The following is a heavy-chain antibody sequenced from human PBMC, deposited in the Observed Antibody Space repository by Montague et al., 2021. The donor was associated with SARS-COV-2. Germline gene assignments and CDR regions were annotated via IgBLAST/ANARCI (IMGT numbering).Heavy chain of an antibody. J-gene: IGHJ4*03. CDR1: GFSISSGYY. CDR2: RYQNGAT. V-gene: IGHV4-38-2*02. CDR3: ARSGVGIFDFSYFDS. Sequence: SETLSLTCSVSGFSISSGYYWGWIRQTPGKGLEWIGSRYQNGATXYSPSLKRPVTILLDTSKNQFSLSLTSVTAADTAVYYCARSGVGIFDFSYFDSWGQGTTVTVSS. D-gene: IGHD3-3*01.